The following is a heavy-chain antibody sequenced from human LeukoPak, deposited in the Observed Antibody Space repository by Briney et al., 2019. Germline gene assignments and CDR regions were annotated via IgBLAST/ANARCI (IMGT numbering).Heavy chain of an antibody. Sequence: SETLSLTCTVSGGSISSSSYYWGWIRQPPGKGLEWIGSIYYSGSTYYNPSLKSRVTISVDTSKNQFSLKLSSVTAADTAVYYCARDGPFYCSSTSCYRDWFDPWGQGTLVTVSS. J-gene: IGHJ5*02. V-gene: IGHV4-39*07. CDR1: GGSISSSSYY. CDR2: IYYSGST. CDR3: ARDGPFYCSSTSCYRDWFDP. D-gene: IGHD2-2*01.